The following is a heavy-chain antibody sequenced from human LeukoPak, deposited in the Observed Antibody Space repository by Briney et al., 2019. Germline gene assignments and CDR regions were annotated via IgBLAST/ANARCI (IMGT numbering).Heavy chain of an antibody. Sequence: SETLSLTCAVSGYSISSGYYWGWIRQPPGKGLEWIGSIYHSGSTHYNPSLKSRVTISVDTSKNQFSLKLSPVTAADTAVYYCARDKGSAAAGTNDYWGQGTLVTVSS. V-gene: IGHV4-38-2*02. D-gene: IGHD6-13*01. CDR3: ARDKGSAAAGTNDY. J-gene: IGHJ4*02. CDR1: GYSISSGYY. CDR2: IYHSGST.